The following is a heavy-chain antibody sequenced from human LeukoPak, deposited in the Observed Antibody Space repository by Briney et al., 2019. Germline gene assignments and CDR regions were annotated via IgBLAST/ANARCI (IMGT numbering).Heavy chain of an antibody. V-gene: IGHV4-4*02. CDR3: ARGII. Sequence: SETLSLTCAVSGGSIRSPNWWSWVRQPPGKGLEWLGQIYHTGGTNYNPSLKSRVTISVDKSKNQFSLRLSSVTAADTAVYYCARGIIWGQGTMVTVSS. CDR2: IYHTGGT. CDR1: GGSIRSPNW. J-gene: IGHJ3*02.